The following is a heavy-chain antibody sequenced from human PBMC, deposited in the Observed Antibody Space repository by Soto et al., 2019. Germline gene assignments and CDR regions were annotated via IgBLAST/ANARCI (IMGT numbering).Heavy chain of an antibody. CDR1: GGSFSDYY. Sequence: QVQLQPWGAGLLKPSETLSLTCAVYGGSFSDYYWTWIRQPPGKGLQWIGEINHSGSTTYNPSLKTXATXSXDTAKNQFSLKLSSVTAADTAVYYCARGPNIRTFDSWGHGTLVTVSS. V-gene: IGHV4-34*01. J-gene: IGHJ4*01. CDR2: INHSGST. CDR3: ARGPNIRTFDS.